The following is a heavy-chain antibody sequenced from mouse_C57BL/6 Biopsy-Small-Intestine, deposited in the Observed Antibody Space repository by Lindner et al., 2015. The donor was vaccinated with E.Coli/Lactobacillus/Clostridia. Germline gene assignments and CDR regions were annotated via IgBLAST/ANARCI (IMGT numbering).Heavy chain of an antibody. V-gene: IGHV14-3*01. CDR1: GFNIKDDY. J-gene: IGHJ2*01. D-gene: IGHD2-14*01. Sequence: VQLQESGAELVRPGASVKLSCTASGFNIKDDYMHWVKQRPEQGLEWIGRIDPANGNTKYAPKFQDKATITADTSSNTAYLQLSSLTSKDTAVYYCARSDYRYDEGYWGQGTTLTVSS. CDR3: ARSDYRYDEGY. CDR2: IDPANGNT.